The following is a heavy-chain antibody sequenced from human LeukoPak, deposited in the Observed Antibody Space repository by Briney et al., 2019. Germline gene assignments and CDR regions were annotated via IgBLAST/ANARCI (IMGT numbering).Heavy chain of an antibody. V-gene: IGHV3-30*18. Sequence: GRSLRLSCAASGFTFSSYGMHWVRQAPGKALEWVTVISYDGSNKYYADSVKGRFTISRDNSKNTLYLQMNSLRAEDTAVYYCAKDLGGYCSGGSCYYGMDVWGQGTTVTVSS. J-gene: IGHJ6*02. CDR2: ISYDGSNK. CDR1: GFTFSSYG. D-gene: IGHD2-15*01. CDR3: AKDLGGYCSGGSCYYGMDV.